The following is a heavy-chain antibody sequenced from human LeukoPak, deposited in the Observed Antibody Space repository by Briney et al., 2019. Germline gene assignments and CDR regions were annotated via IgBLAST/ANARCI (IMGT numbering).Heavy chain of an antibody. Sequence: PGGSLRLSCAASGFTFSSYGMHWVRQAPGKGLEWVAVISYDGSNKYYADSVKGRFTISRDNSKNTLYLQMNSLRAEDTAVYYCAKESSSSGYSFDCWGQGTLVTVSS. V-gene: IGHV3-30*18. CDR3: AKESSSSGYSFDC. CDR1: GFTFSSYG. CDR2: ISYDGSNK. J-gene: IGHJ4*02. D-gene: IGHD3-22*01.